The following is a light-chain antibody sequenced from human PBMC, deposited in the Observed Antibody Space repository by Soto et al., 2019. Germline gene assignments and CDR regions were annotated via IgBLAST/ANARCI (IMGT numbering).Light chain of an antibody. V-gene: IGKV3-11*01. Sequence: EILLTQSPATLSLSPWELCTLSCSASESVSIFVAWYQQKPGQAPRLLTYDASNRATGIPARFSGRGSGTHFTLTISSLASEDFATYYRQHADSFPIITFGQGTRLEIK. CDR2: DAS. CDR3: QHADSFPIIT. J-gene: IGKJ5*01. CDR1: ESVSIF.